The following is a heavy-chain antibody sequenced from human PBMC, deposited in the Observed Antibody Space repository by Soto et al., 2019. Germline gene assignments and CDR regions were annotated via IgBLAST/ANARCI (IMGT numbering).Heavy chain of an antibody. CDR1: GYTFTSYD. Sequence: ASVKVSCKASGYTFTSYDINWVRQATGQGLEWMGWISAYNGNTNYAQKLQGRVTMTTDTSTSTAYMELRSLRSDDTAVYYCARDIVVVLNGWFDPWGQGTLVTVSS. J-gene: IGHJ5*02. V-gene: IGHV1-18*01. CDR2: ISAYNGNT. CDR3: ARDIVVVLNGWFDP. D-gene: IGHD2-15*01.